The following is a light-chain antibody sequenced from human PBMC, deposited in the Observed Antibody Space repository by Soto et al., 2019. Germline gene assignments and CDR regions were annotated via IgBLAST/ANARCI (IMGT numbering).Light chain of an antibody. V-gene: IGLV2-14*01. CDR2: DVS. CDR3: SSYTSSGYV. J-gene: IGLJ1*01. Sequence: QSALTQPASVSGSPGQSITISCTGTSSDVGGYNYVSWYQQHPGKAPKLMIYDVSNRPSGVSNRFSGSKSGNTASLTISGLQAEDEADYYCSSYTSSGYVSGTGTKVTVL. CDR1: SSDVGGYNY.